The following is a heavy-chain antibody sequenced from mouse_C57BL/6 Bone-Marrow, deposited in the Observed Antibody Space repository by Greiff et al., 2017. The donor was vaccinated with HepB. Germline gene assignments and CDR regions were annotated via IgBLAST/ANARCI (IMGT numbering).Heavy chain of an antibody. J-gene: IGHJ2*01. CDR3: ARGGYYGSRYFDY. CDR2: IYPGDGDT. Sequence: VKLQESGPELVKPGASVKISCKASGYAFSSSWMNWVKQRPGKGLEWIGRIYPGDGDTNYNGKFKGKATLTADKSSSTAYMQLSSLTSEDSAVYFCARGGYYGSRYFDYWGQGTTLTVSS. D-gene: IGHD1-1*01. V-gene: IGHV1-82*01. CDR1: GYAFSSSW.